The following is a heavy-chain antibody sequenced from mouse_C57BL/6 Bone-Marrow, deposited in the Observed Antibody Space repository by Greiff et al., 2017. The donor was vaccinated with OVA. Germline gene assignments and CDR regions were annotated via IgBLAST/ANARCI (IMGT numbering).Heavy chain of an antibody. CDR1: GYAFSSSW. J-gene: IGHJ3*01. V-gene: IGHV1-82*01. CDR2: IYPGDGDT. Sequence: VQLVESGPELVKPGASVKISCKASGYAFSSSWMNWVKQRPGKGLEWIGRIYPGDGDTNYNGKFKGKATLTADKSSSTAYMQLSSLTSEDAAVYFCARSSSGYWFAYWGQGTLVTVSA. CDR3: ARSSSGYWFAY. D-gene: IGHD3-2*02.